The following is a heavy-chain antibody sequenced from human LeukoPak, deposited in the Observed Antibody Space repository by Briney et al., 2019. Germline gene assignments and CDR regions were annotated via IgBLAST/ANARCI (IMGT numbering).Heavy chain of an antibody. CDR3: ARGSSWSHLYYYYYMDV. CDR2: IYHSGST. D-gene: IGHD6-6*01. CDR1: GYSISSGYY. V-gene: IGHV4-38-2*02. Sequence: SETLSLTCTVSGYSISSGYYWGWIRQPPGKGLEWIGSIYHSGSTYYNPSLKSRVTISVDTSKNQFSLKLSSVTAADTAVCYCARGSSWSHLYYYYYMDVWGKGTTVTVSS. J-gene: IGHJ6*03.